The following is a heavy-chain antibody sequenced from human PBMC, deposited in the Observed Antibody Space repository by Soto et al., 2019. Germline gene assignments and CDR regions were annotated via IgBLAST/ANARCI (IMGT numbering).Heavy chain of an antibody. CDR2: ISYDGSNK. J-gene: IGHJ5*02. Sequence: GGSLRLSCAASGFTFSSYGMHWVRQAPGKGLEWVAVISYDGSNKYYADSVKGRFTISRDNSKNTLYLQMNSLRAEDTAVYYCAKDGGTYYDFWSGYTWFDPWGQGTLVTVSS. D-gene: IGHD3-3*01. CDR3: AKDGGTYYDFWSGYTWFDP. CDR1: GFTFSSYG. V-gene: IGHV3-30*18.